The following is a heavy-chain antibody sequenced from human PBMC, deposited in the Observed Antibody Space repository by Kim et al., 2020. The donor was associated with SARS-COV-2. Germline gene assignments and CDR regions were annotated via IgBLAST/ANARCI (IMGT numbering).Heavy chain of an antibody. V-gene: IGHV4-39*01. Sequence: SETLSLTCTVSGGSISSSIYYWGWIRQPPGKGLEWIGSIYYSGSTYYNPSLKSRVTISVDTSKNQFSLQLSSVTAADTAVYYCARLRPIDYDTSGYYYFDYWGQGTLVAVSS. CDR3: ARLRPIDYDTSGYYYFDY. CDR1: GGSISSSIYY. J-gene: IGHJ4*02. D-gene: IGHD3-22*01. CDR2: IYYSGST.